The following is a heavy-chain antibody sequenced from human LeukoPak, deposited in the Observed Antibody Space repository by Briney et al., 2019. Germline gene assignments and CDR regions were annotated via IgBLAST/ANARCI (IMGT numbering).Heavy chain of an antibody. D-gene: IGHD5-18*01. CDR2: ISYSGST. CDR3: ARHGGYSNGYARYFDY. Sequence: TETLSLTCTVPGGPITSYYWSWIRQPPGKGLEWIGYISYSGSTNYNPSLKSRVTISVDTSKNQFSLELSSVTAADTAVYYCARHGGYSNGYARYFDYWGQGTQVTASS. V-gene: IGHV4-59*08. J-gene: IGHJ4*02. CDR1: GGPITSYY.